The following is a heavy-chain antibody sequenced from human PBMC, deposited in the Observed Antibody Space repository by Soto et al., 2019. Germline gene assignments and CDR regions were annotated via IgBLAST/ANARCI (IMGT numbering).Heavy chain of an antibody. CDR1: GDSVSSNSAA. J-gene: IGHJ3*02. CDR2: TYYRSKWYN. D-gene: IGHD6-13*01. V-gene: IGHV6-1*01. Sequence: SQTLSLTCAISGDSVSSNSAAWNWIRQSPSRGLEWLGRTYYRSKWYNDYAVSVKSRITINPDTSKNQFSLQLKSVTPEDTAVYYCATSTSYIAAAGTAFDIWGQGTMVTVSS. CDR3: ATSTSYIAAAGTAFDI.